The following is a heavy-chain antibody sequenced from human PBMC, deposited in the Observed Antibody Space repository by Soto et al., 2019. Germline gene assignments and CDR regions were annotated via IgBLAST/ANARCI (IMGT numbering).Heavy chain of an antibody. CDR3: ARIIQSDFWSGDYCFFAY. V-gene: IGHV1-18*01. J-gene: IGHJ4*02. Sequence: QVHLVQSGAEVEKPGASVKVSCKASGYTFTDYGISWVRQATGQGLQWMGWITAFNGNTKYAQQFQGRVTMTTDTSTRKAYMELRSRESDDTAVYYCARIIQSDFWSGDYCFFAYWGQGTLVTVSS. CDR1: GYTFTDYG. D-gene: IGHD3-3*01. CDR2: ITAFNGNT.